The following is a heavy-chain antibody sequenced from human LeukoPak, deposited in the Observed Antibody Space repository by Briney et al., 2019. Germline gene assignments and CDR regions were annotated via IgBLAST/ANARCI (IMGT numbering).Heavy chain of an antibody. D-gene: IGHD4-17*01. CDR3: ARDREYGDYEGFDI. CDR2: IKQDGSDK. V-gene: IGHV3-7*01. Sequence: GGSLRLSCAASGFTFSSYWMTWVRQAPGKGLELVATIKQDGSDKFYVDSVKGRFTVSRDNAKNSLYLQMNSLRAEDTAVYYCARDREYGDYEGFDIWGQGTMVTVSS. CDR1: GFTFSSYW. J-gene: IGHJ3*02.